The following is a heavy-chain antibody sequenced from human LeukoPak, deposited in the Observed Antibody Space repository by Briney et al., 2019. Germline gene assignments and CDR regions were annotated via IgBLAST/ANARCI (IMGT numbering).Heavy chain of an antibody. CDR2: INPNNGGT. D-gene: IGHD3-16*02. J-gene: IGHJ4*02. Sequence: ASVKVSCKASGYTFTGYYMHWVRQAPGQGLEWMGWINPNNGGTNYAQKFQGRVTMTRDTSISTAYMELSRLRSDDTAVYYCARAYVWGSYRPLFDYWGQGTLVTVSS. CDR3: ARAYVWGSYRPLFDY. V-gene: IGHV1-2*02. CDR1: GYTFTGYY.